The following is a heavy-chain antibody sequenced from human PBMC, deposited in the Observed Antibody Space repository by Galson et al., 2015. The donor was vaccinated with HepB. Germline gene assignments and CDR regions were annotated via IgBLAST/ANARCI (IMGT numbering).Heavy chain of an antibody. Sequence: SLRLSCAASGFTFSSYEMNWVRQAPGKGLEWVSYISSSGSTIYYADSVKGRFTISRDNAKNSLYLQMNSLRAEDTAVYYCARGDPLHIVVVTATFDIWGQGTMVTVSS. D-gene: IGHD2-21*02. V-gene: IGHV3-48*03. J-gene: IGHJ3*02. CDR2: ISSSGSTI. CDR3: ARGDPLHIVVVTATFDI. CDR1: GFTFSSYE.